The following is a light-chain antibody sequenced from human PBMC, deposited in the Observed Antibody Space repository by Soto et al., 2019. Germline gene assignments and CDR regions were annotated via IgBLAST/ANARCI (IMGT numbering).Light chain of an antibody. CDR1: QSVTGTN. Sequence: DIVLTPSPGTLSLSPGAVALLSCISIQSVTGTNLAWYQQRAGQAPRLLIYDAVRRATGIPDRFSGSGSGTDFTLTISRLEPEDFAVYYCHQYGSSPGTFGQGTKVDIK. CDR2: DAV. J-gene: IGKJ1*01. V-gene: IGKV3-20*01. CDR3: HQYGSSPGT.